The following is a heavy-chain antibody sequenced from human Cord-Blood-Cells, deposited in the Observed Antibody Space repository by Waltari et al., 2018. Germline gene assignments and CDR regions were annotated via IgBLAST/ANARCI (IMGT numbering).Heavy chain of an antibody. V-gene: IGHV3-30*18. CDR3: AKSDTVTTYYFDY. Sequence: QVQLVESGGGVVQPGRSLRLSCASSGFTFSSYGMHWVRQAPGKGLEWVAVISYDGSNKYYADSVKGRFTISRDNSKNTLYLQMNSLRAEDTAVYYCAKSDTVTTYYFDYCGQGTLVTVSS. D-gene: IGHD4-17*01. J-gene: IGHJ4*02. CDR2: ISYDGSNK. CDR1: GFTFSSYG.